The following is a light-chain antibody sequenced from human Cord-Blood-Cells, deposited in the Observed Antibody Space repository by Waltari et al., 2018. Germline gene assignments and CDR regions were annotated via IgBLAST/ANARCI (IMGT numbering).Light chain of an antibody. CDR2: AAS. V-gene: IGKV1-39*01. CDR1: QSISSY. Sequence: DIQMTQSPSSLSASVGDRVTITCRASQSISSYLNWYQQKPGKAPKLLIYAASSLQSGVPSRFSGSGSGTDFTLTISSLQSEDFVTYYCQQSYSTPWTFGQGTKVEIK. CDR3: QQSYSTPWT. J-gene: IGKJ1*01.